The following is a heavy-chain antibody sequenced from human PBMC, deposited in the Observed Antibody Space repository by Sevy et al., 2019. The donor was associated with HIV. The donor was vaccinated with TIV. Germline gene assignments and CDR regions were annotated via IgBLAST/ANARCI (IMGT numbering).Heavy chain of an antibody. D-gene: IGHD3-9*01. CDR1: GFTFSSYA. Sequence: GGSLRLSCAASGFTFSSYAMSWVRQAPGKGLEWVAAISGSGGRTYYAESVKGRFTISRDNSKNTLYLQMNSLRAEDTAVYYCAKSDILTGYCPFGYWGQGTLVTVSS. CDR2: ISGSGGRT. J-gene: IGHJ4*02. CDR3: AKSDILTGYCPFGY. V-gene: IGHV3-23*01.